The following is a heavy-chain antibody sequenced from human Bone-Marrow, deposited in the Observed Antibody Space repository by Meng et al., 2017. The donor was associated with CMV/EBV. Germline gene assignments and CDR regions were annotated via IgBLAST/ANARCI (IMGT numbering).Heavy chain of an antibody. D-gene: IGHD1-1*01. CDR2: IYYSGST. V-gene: IGHV4-39*07. CDR1: GGSISSSSYY. Sequence: SETLSSTCTVPGGSISSSSYYWGWIRQPPGKGLEWIGTIYYSGSTYYNPSLKSRVTISVDTSKNQLSLKLSSVAAADTAVYYCARGSTGWGVCGQGTTVTVSS. CDR3: ARGSTGWGV. J-gene: IGHJ6*02.